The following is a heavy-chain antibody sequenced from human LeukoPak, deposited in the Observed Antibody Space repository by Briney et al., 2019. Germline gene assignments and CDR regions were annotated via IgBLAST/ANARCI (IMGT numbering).Heavy chain of an antibody. V-gene: IGHV4-34*01. D-gene: IGHD3-10*01. CDR1: GGSISSGGYY. CDR2: INHSGST. CDR3: ARRVPLLWSGELSQGGINFDY. Sequence: SETLSLTCAVSGGSISSGGYYWSWIRQPPGKGLEWIGEINHSGSTNYNPSLKSRVTISVDTSKNQFSLKLSSVTAADTAVYYCARRVPLLWSGELSQGGINFDYWGQGTLVTVSS. J-gene: IGHJ4*02.